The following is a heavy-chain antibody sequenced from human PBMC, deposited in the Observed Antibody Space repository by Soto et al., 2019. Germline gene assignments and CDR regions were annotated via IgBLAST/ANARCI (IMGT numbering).Heavy chain of an antibody. V-gene: IGHV1-3*01. Sequence: ASVKVSCKASGYTFTRYTMNWVRQAPGQRLEWMGWINPDNGNTKSSQKFQDRVIITRDTSASTAYMDLSSLRSEDTAVYYCARSIATGQLDPWGQGTLVTVSS. J-gene: IGHJ5*02. CDR1: GYTFTRYT. D-gene: IGHD6-6*01. CDR3: ARSIATGQLDP. CDR2: INPDNGNT.